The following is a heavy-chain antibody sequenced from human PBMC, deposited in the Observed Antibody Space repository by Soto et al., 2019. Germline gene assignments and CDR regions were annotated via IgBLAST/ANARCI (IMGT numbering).Heavy chain of an antibody. CDR3: AMDYGDRPEYCKH. D-gene: IGHD4-17*01. CDR2: ISPLKGRT. CDR1: GYTFTSYV. Sequence: QVQLVQSGPDLKRPGASMKVSCKASGYTFTSYVISWVRQAPGQGLEWMAWISPLKGRTQYSQKAQGRVTLSTDTASNTAYMEMTTLRVDDTAVYYCAMDYGDRPEYCKHWGQGTLVTV. V-gene: IGHV1-18*04. J-gene: IGHJ1*01.